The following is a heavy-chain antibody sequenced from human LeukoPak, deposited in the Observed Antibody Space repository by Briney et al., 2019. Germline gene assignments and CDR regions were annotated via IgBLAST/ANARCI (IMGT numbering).Heavy chain of an antibody. CDR3: ARDQVRRGGDYYGMDV. CDR1: GFTFSSYG. CDR2: IWYDGSNK. J-gene: IGHJ6*02. Sequence: RGSLRLSCAASGFTFSSYGMHWVRQAPGKGLEWVAVIWYDGSNKYYADSVKGRFTISRDNSKNTLYLQMNSLRAEDTAVYYCARDQVRRGGDYYGMDVWGQGTTVTVSS. V-gene: IGHV3-33*01. D-gene: IGHD2-21*01.